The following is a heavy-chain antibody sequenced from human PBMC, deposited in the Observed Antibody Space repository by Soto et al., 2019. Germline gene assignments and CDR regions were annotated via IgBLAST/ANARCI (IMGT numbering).Heavy chain of an antibody. D-gene: IGHD2-2*01. CDR3: ASQPSDIVVVPAAIGFPFDY. V-gene: IGHV4-31*03. J-gene: IGHJ4*02. Sequence: SETLSLTCTVSGGSISSGGYYWSWIRQHPGKGLEWIGYIYYSGSTYYNPSLKSRVTISVDTSKNQFSLKLSSVTAADTAVYYCASQPSDIVVVPAAIGFPFDYCGQGTLVTVS. CDR1: GGSISSGGYY. CDR2: IYYSGST.